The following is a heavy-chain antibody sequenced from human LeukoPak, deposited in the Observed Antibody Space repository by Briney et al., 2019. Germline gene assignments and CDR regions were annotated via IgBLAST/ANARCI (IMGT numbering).Heavy chain of an antibody. D-gene: IGHD3-10*02. CDR1: GFTFSDYY. J-gene: IGHJ3*02. V-gene: IGHV3-11*03. CDR2: ISSRSSDT. CDR3: ARLGVRGGARNEDAFDI. Sequence: GGSLRLSCAASGFTFSDYYMNWIRQAPGKGLEWLSYISSRSSDTNYADSVKGRFTISRDNANKALYLQMSSLRADDTAVYYCARLGVRGGARNEDAFDIWGQGTMVTVSS.